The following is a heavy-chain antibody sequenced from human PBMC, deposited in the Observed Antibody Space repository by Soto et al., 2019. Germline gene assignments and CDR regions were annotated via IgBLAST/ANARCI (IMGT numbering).Heavy chain of an antibody. CDR2: ISGSGGST. Sequence: GGSLRLSCAASGFTFSSYAMSWVRQAPGEGLEWVSAISGSGGSTYYADSVKGRFTISRDNSKNTLYLQMNSLRAEDTAVYYCAKDRFSSTSKRSQPFDYWGQGTLVTVSS. CDR1: GFTFSSYA. J-gene: IGHJ4*02. D-gene: IGHD2-2*01. V-gene: IGHV3-23*01. CDR3: AKDRFSSTSKRSQPFDY.